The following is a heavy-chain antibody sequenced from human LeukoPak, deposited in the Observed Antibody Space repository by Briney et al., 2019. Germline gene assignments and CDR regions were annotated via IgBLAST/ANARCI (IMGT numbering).Heavy chain of an antibody. CDR3: ARGRQRYGSGSYFDY. Sequence: PGGFLRLSCAASGFTFSSNYMSWVRQAPGKGLEWVSVIYSGGSTYYADSVKGRFTISRDNSKNTLYLQMNSLRAEDTAVYYCARGRQRYGSGSYFDYWGQGTLVTVSS. CDR1: GFTFSSNY. D-gene: IGHD3-10*01. J-gene: IGHJ4*02. V-gene: IGHV3-53*01. CDR2: IYSGGST.